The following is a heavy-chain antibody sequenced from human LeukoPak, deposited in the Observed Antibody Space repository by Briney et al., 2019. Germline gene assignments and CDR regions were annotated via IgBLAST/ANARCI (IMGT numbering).Heavy chain of an antibody. CDR1: GGSFSGYY. CDR3: ARGWFGESPYYFDY. V-gene: IGHV4-34*01. J-gene: IGHJ4*02. D-gene: IGHD3-10*01. CDR2: INHSGST. Sequence: KASETLSLTCAVYGGSFSGYYWSWTRQPPGKGLEWIGEINHSGSTNYNPSLKSRVTISVDTSKNQFSLKLSSVTAADTAVYYCARGWFGESPYYFDYWGQGTLVTVSS.